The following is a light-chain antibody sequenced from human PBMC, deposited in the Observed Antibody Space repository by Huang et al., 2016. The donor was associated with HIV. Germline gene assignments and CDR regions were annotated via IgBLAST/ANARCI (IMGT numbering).Light chain of an antibody. CDR2: KAS. V-gene: IGKV1-5*03. CDR3: QQYSNFLYT. J-gene: IGKJ2*01. CDR1: QSIGTW. Sequence: DIQMTQSPSTLSASVGDRVTITCRASQSIGTWLAWYQQKPGQAPQPLIYKASTLESGVPLRFSGSGSETEFTLTISSLQPDDFATYYCQQYSNFLYTFGQGTKVEIK.